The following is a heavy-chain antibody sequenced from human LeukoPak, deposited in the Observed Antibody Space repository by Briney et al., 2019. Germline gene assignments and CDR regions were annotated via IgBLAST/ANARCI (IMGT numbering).Heavy chain of an antibody. CDR1: GFTFSSYA. CDR2: IYYSVST. J-gene: IGHJ4*02. D-gene: IGHD6-13*01. Sequence: GSLRLACAASGFTFSSYAMSWVRQPPGKWLEWIGSIYYSVSTYYNPSLKSRVTISVDTSKNQFSLKLSSVTAADTAVYYCARGPRRGSSSWYWVYWGQGTLVTVSS. CDR3: ARGPRRGSSSWYWVY. V-gene: IGHV4-39*01.